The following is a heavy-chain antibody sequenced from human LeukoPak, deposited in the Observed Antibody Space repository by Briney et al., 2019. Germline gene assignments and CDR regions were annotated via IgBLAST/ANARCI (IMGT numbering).Heavy chain of an antibody. Sequence: GGSLRLSCAASGFTFSSYWMHWVRQTPGKGLVWVSRINSGGSGTSYADSVEGRFTISRDNAENTLYLQMNSLRAEDTAVYYCASSMGPLTEYWGQGTLVTVSS. V-gene: IGHV3-74*01. CDR2: INSGGSGT. CDR3: ASSMGPLTEY. CDR1: GFTFSSYW. D-gene: IGHD3-16*01. J-gene: IGHJ4*02.